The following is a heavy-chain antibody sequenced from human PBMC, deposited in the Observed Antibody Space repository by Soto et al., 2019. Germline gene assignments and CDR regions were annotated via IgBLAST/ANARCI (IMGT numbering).Heavy chain of an antibody. CDR3: GRRLTIQLHSGRYYGY. V-gene: IGHV3-23*01. CDR1: GFTFSSYA. D-gene: IGHD1-26*01. J-gene: IGHJ4*02. Sequence: EVQLLESGGGLVQPGGSLRLSCAASGFTFSSYAMSWVRQAPGKGLEWVSAISGSGGSTYYADSVKGRFTISRDNSKNPLYLQMNSLRAEDTAVYYCGRRLTIQLHSGRYYGYWGQGTLVTVSS. CDR2: ISGSGGST.